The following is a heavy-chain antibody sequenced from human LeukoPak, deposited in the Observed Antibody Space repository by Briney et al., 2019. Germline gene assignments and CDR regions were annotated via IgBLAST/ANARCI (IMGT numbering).Heavy chain of an antibody. V-gene: IGHV3-7*01. J-gene: IGHJ4*02. CDR2: IKQDGSDK. CDR1: GFTFSTYW. Sequence: PGGSLRLSCAASGFTFSTYWMSWVRQAPGKGLEWVANIKQDGSDKYYVDSVKGRFTICRDNAKNSLFLQMNSLRAEDTAVYYCARVRCSSNSCFPDYWGQGTLVTVSS. CDR3: ARVRCSSNSCFPDY. D-gene: IGHD2-2*01.